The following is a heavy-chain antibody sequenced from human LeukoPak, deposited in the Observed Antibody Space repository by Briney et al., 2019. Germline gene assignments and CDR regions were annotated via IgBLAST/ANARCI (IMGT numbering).Heavy chain of an antibody. V-gene: IGHV3-23*01. Sequence: PGGSLRLSCAASGFTFSTYSMSWVRQAPGEGLEWVSTIDVTTGGSYYADSVKGRFTISRDNFQNTLFLQLNSLRVDDTAVYYCAKVNYYLPYFWGQGTLVTVSS. CDR3: AKVNYYLPYF. D-gene: IGHD3-22*01. CDR2: IDVTTGGS. J-gene: IGHJ4*02. CDR1: GFTFSTYS.